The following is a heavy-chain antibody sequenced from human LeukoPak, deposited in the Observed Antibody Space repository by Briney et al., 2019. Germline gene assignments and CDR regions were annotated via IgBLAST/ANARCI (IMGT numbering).Heavy chain of an antibody. J-gene: IGHJ6*02. Sequence: GGSLRLSCAASGFTFSSYAMSWVRQAPGKGLEWVAAISGSGGRTYYADSVKGRFTISRDNSKNTLYLQMNSLRAEDTAVYYCAYPYGSGSYRRYYYYGMDVWGQGTTVTVSS. CDR3: AYPYGSGSYRRYYYYGMDV. CDR2: ISGSGGRT. D-gene: IGHD3-10*01. V-gene: IGHV3-23*01. CDR1: GFTFSSYA.